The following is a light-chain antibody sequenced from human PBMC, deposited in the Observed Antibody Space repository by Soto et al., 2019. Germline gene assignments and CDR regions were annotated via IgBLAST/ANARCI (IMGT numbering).Light chain of an antibody. V-gene: IGKV3-15*01. CDR1: QSVNSD. J-gene: IGKJ4*01. Sequence: EIVMTQSPATLSVSPGERATLSCRASQSVNSDLAWYRQKPGQAPRLLIYGASTRATGIPARFSGSGSGTQCTLTISSLQSEDFALYYCQQSNNWPLTFGGGTKVEIK. CDR2: GAS. CDR3: QQSNNWPLT.